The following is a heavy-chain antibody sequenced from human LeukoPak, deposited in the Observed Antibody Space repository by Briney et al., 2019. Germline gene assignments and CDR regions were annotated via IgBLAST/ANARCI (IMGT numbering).Heavy chain of an antibody. CDR1: GFTFSSYA. D-gene: IGHD4-17*01. CDR3: AREWVYGDYLYYFDY. CDR2: ISYDGSNK. Sequence: GGSLRLSCAASGFTFSSYAMHWVRQAPGKGLEWVAVISYDGSNKYYADSVKGRFTISRDNSKNTLYLQMNSLRAEDTAVYYCAREWVYGDYLYYFDYWGQGTLVTVSS. J-gene: IGHJ4*02. V-gene: IGHV3-30-3*01.